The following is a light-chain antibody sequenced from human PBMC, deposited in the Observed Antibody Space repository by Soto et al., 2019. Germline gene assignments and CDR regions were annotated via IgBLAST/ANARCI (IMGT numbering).Light chain of an antibody. V-gene: IGKV1-39*01. CDR2: AAS. CDR1: QSISSY. Sequence: DIQMTQSPSSLSASVGDRVTITCRARQSISSYLNWYQQTPGKAPKVLIHAASSLQSGVPARFSGSGSGTDFTLTISSLQPEDFATYYCQQSYSVPFTFGPGTKVDIK. CDR3: QQSYSVPFT. J-gene: IGKJ3*01.